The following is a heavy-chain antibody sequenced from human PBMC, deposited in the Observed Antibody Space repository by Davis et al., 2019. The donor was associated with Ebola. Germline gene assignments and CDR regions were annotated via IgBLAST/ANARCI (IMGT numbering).Heavy chain of an antibody. J-gene: IGHJ4*02. CDR3: ARAAGEQHFDF. D-gene: IGHD1/OR15-1a*01. CDR2: IDPRGENA. V-gene: IGHV1-46*01. Sequence: ASVKVSCKDSGNTFTTHYVHWVRQTPGQGFEWMGIIDPRGENANYTQKLQDRVTMTKDTSTDTVYMELSSLRSEDTAIYFCARAAGEQHFDFWGQGTLVTVSS. CDR1: GNTFTTHY.